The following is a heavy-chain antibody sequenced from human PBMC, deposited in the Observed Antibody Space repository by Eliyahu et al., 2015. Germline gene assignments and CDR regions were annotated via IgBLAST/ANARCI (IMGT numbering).Heavy chain of an antibody. CDR1: GFTFSSYA. V-gene: IGHV3-23*01. Sequence: EVQLLESGGGLVQPGGSLRLSCAAXGFTFSSYAXSWVRQAPGKGLEWVSVLSGSGASTYYADSVKGRFTISRDNSKNTLYLQMNSLRAEDTAVYYCAKVFSFGYGSGSYSYFHHWGQGTLVTVSS. D-gene: IGHD3-10*01. CDR3: AKVFSFGYGSGSYSYFHH. J-gene: IGHJ1*01. CDR2: LSGSGAST.